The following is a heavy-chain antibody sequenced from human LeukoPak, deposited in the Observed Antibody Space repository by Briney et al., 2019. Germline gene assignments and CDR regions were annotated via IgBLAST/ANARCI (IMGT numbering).Heavy chain of an antibody. Sequence: GESLKISCKASGYIFTNYWIGWVRQMPGKGLEWMGIIYPGDSDTRYSPSFQGQVTIAADKSISTAYLHWSSLKASDTAMYYCARPSPDTTYYFAFWGQGTLVTVSS. CDR3: ARPSPDTTYYFAF. CDR2: IYPGDSDT. D-gene: IGHD5-18*01. CDR1: GYIFTNYW. J-gene: IGHJ4*02. V-gene: IGHV5-51*01.